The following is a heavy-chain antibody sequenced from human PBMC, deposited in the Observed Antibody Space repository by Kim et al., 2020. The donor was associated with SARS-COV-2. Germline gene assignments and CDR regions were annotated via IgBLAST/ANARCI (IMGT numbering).Heavy chain of an antibody. V-gene: IGHV4-38-2*02. D-gene: IGHD3-10*01. CDR2: VHHSGSS. J-gene: IGHJ3*01. CDR1: GSSITSGYY. Sequence: ETLSLTCTVSGSSITSGYYWGWIRQPPGKGLEWIGSVHHSGSSYNNPSLKSRVTISVDTSMHQFSLRLTSVTAADTALYYCARVGTVVKKLWFGDAFHFWGQGTVVTVSS. CDR3: ARVGTVVKKLWFGDAFHF.